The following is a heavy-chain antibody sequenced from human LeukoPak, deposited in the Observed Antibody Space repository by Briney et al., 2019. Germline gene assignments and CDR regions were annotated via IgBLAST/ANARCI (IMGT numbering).Heavy chain of an antibody. D-gene: IGHD2-2*01. CDR2: IKQDGSEK. Sequence: GGSLRLSCAASGFTFSSYWMSWVRQAPGKGLEWVANIKQDGSEKYYVDSVKGRFTISRDNAKNSLYLQMNSLRAEDTAVYYCARGVRHCSSTSCYCVPNHWGQGTLVTVSS. CDR1: GFTFSSYW. CDR3: ARGVRHCSSTSCYCVPNH. J-gene: IGHJ5*02. V-gene: IGHV3-7*01.